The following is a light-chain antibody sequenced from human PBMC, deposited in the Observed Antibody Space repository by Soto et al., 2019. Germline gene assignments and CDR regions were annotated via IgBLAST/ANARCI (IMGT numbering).Light chain of an antibody. V-gene: IGKV1-8*01. Sequence: AIRMTRSTSSLSASTEDRVTITCRASQGISSYLAWYKQKPGKAPKLLIYAASTLQSGVPSRLSGSGSGTDFTLTISSLKSEDFAVYYCQQYNNRWTFGHGTKVDIK. CDR2: AAS. J-gene: IGKJ1*01. CDR3: QQYNNRWT. CDR1: QGISSY.